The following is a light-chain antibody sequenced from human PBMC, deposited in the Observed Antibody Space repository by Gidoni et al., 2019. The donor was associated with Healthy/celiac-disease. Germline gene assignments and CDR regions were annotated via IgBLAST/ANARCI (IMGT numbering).Light chain of an antibody. J-gene: IGLJ2*01. CDR1: KLGVQY. CDR2: QDS. V-gene: IGLV3-1*01. CDR3: QAWDSSTVV. Sequence: SNEPRQPPTVSLSPRQTASITWSGDKLGVQYACWYQQKQGQSPVLVIYQDSKRPSGIPERFSGSNSGNTATLTISGTQAMDEADYYCQAWDSSTVVFGGGTKLTVL.